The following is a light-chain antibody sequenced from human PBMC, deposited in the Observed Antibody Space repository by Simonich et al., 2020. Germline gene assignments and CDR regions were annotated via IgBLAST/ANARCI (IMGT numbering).Light chain of an antibody. J-gene: IGLJ2*01. CDR2: EGS. CDR3: CSYAGSSPVV. CDR1: SSDVGSYNL. Sequence: QSALTQPASVSGSPGQSITISCTGTSSDVGSYNLVSWYQQHPGNAPKLMIYEGSKRPAGVSNRFAGSKSGNTASLTISWLQAEDESDYYCCSYAGSSPVVFGGGTKLTVL. V-gene: IGLV2-23*01.